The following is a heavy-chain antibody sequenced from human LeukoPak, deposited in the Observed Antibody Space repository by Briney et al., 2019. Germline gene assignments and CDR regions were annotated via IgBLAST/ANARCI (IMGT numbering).Heavy chain of an antibody. V-gene: IGHV1-18*01. CDR1: GYTFSSYG. D-gene: IGHD3-22*01. Sequence: GASVKVSCKASGYTFSSYGISWVRQAPGQGLEWMGWISGYNGNTNYAQKVQGRVTMTTDPFTSTAYMELRSLGSDDTAVYYCARDGPDRAAWFDPWGQGTLVTVSS. CDR2: ISGYNGNT. J-gene: IGHJ5*02. CDR3: ARDGPDRAAWFDP.